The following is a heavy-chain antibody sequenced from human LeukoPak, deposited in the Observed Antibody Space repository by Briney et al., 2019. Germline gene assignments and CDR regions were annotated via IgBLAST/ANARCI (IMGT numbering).Heavy chain of an antibody. D-gene: IGHD2-15*01. J-gene: IGHJ4*02. Sequence: ASVKVSCKASGYTFTSYGISWVRQAPGQGLEWMGWVSAYNGDTNYAQKLQGRVTMTTDTSTSTAYMELRSLRSDDTAVYYCARGREYCSGGSCYVFDYWGQGTLVTVSS. CDR2: VSAYNGDT. CDR1: GYTFTSYG. V-gene: IGHV1-18*01. CDR3: ARGREYCSGGSCYVFDY.